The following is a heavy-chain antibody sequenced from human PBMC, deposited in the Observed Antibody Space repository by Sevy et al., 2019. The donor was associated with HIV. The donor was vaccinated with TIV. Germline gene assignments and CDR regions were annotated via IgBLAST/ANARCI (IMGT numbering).Heavy chain of an antibody. J-gene: IGHJ4*02. CDR2: IDPSDSYT. V-gene: IGHV5-10-1*01. D-gene: IGHD3-10*01. CDR1: GYSFTSYW. CDR3: ARHSIGLLWFGFDY. Sequence: GGSLKISCKGSGYSFTSYWISWVRQMPGKGLEWMGRIDPSDSYTNYSPSFQGHVTISADKSISTAYLQWSSLKASDTAMYHCARHSIGLLWFGFDYWGQGTLVTVSS.